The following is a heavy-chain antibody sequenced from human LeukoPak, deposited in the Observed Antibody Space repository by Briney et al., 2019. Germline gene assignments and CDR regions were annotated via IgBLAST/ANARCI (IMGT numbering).Heavy chain of an antibody. Sequence: SETLSLTCTVSGGSVSSYYWSWIRQPAGKGLEWIGRIHTSGRINYHPSLKSRVTMSVDTSKHQFSLKLSSVTAADTAVYYCARPTDHRSIHFDPWGQGTLVAVSS. D-gene: IGHD1-26*01. V-gene: IGHV4-4*07. CDR1: GGSVSSYY. CDR3: ARPTDHRSIHFDP. J-gene: IGHJ5*02. CDR2: IHTSGRI.